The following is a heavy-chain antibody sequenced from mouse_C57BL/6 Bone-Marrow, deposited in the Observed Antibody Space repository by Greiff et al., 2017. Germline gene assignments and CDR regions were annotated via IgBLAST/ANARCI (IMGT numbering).Heavy chain of an antibody. CDR1: GFSFNTYA. V-gene: IGHV10-1*01. CDR2: IRSKSNNYAT. Sequence: DVKLVESGGGLVQPKGSLKLSCAASGFSFNTYAMNWVRQAPGKGLEWVARIRSKSNNYATYYADSVKDRFTISRDDSESMLYLQMNNLKTEDTAMYYCVRHEGWLLDWYFDVWGTGTTVTVSS. J-gene: IGHJ1*03. CDR3: VRHEGWLLDWYFDV. D-gene: IGHD2-3*01.